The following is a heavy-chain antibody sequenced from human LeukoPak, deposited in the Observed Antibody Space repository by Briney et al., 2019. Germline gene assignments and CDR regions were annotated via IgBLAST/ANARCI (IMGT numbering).Heavy chain of an antibody. Sequence: SVTVSCKASGGTFSSYAISWVRQAPGQGLEWMGGIIPIFGTANYAQKFQGRVTITADESTSTAYMELSSLRSEDTAVYYCARDLYGDGLLDYWGQGTLVTVSS. CDR3: ARDLYGDGLLDY. V-gene: IGHV1-69*13. CDR1: GGTFSSYA. CDR2: IIPIFGTA. D-gene: IGHD4-17*01. J-gene: IGHJ4*02.